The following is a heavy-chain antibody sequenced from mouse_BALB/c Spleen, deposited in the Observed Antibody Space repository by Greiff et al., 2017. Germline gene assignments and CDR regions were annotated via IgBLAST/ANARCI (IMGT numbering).Heavy chain of an antibody. CDR3: ARGYYYGSSSGAMDY. Sequence: VQLQQSGPELVKPGASVKMSCKASGYTFTSYVMHWVKQKPGQGLEWIGYINPYNDGTKYNEKFKGKATLTSDKSSSTAYMELSSLTSEDSAVYYCARGYYYGSSSGAMDYWGQGTSVTVSS. CDR2: INPYNDGT. J-gene: IGHJ4*01. D-gene: IGHD1-1*01. CDR1: GYTFTSYV. V-gene: IGHV1-14*01.